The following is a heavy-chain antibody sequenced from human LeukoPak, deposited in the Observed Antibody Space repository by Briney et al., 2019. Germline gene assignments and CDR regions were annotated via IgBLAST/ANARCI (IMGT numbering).Heavy chain of an antibody. D-gene: IGHD6-13*01. CDR1: GGSISSGGYY. CDR2: IYYSGST. J-gene: IGHJ5*02. CDR3: ARHYSVGRIAAGFDP. Sequence: SETLSLTCTVSGGSISSGGYYWSWIRQHPGKGLEWIGYIYYSGSTYYNPSLKSRVTISVDTSKNQFSLKLSSVTAADTAVYYCARHYSVGRIAAGFDPWGQGTLVTVSS. V-gene: IGHV4-31*03.